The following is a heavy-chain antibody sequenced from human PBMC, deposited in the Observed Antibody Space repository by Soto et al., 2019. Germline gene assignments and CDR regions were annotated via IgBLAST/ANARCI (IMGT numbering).Heavy chain of an antibody. CDR2: INHSGST. CDR3: ASGLERRIDY. D-gene: IGHD1-1*01. V-gene: IGHV4-34*01. Sequence: PSETLSLTCAVYGGSFSGYYWSWIRQPPGKGLEWIGEINHSGSTNYNPSLKSRVTISVDTSKNQFSLKLSSVTAADTAVYYCASGLERRIDYWGQGTLVTAPQ. J-gene: IGHJ4*02. CDR1: GGSFSGYY.